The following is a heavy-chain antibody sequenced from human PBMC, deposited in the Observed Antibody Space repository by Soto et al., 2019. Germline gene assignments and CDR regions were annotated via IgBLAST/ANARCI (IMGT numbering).Heavy chain of an antibody. CDR3: ARAYGDYVFDY. CDR2: IYYSGST. V-gene: IGHV4-59*01. J-gene: IGHJ4*02. D-gene: IGHD4-17*01. Sequence: SETLSLTCAVYGGSFSDYYWSWIRQPPGKGLEWIGYIYYSGSTNYNPSLKSRVTISVDTSKNQFSLKLSSVTAADTAVYYCARAYGDYVFDYWGQGTRVTVSS. CDR1: GGSFSDYY.